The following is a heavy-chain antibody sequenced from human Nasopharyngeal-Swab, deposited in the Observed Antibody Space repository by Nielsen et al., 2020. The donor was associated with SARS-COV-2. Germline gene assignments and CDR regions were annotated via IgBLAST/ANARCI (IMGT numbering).Heavy chain of an antibody. CDR2: IYYSGST. CDR1: GGSISSSSYY. CDR3: ARVPSDYGDPAGFDY. V-gene: IGHV4-39*02. D-gene: IGHD4-17*01. Sequence: SETLSLTCTVSGGSISSSSYYWGWIRQPPGKGLEWIGYIYYSGSTYYNPSLESRVSMSVDTSKNHFSLKVSSVTAADTAVYYGARVPSDYGDPAGFDYWGQGILVTVSS. J-gene: IGHJ4*02.